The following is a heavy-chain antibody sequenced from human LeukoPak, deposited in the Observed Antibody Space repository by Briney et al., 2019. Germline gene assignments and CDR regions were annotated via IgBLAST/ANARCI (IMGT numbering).Heavy chain of an antibody. D-gene: IGHD6-19*01. CDR3: ARANSSGWDDYYYYMDV. V-gene: IGHV4-34*01. J-gene: IGHJ6*03. CDR2: INHSGST. Sequence: SETLSLTCAVYGGSFSGYYWSWIRQPPGKGLEWIGEINHSGSTNYNPSLKSRVTISVDTSKNQFSLKLSSVTAADTAVYYCARANSSGWDDYYYYMDVWGKGTTVTISS. CDR1: GGSFSGYY.